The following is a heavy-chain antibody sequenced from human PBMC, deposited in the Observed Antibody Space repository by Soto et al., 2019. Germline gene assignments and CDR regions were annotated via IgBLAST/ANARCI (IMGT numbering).Heavy chain of an antibody. Sequence: GGSLRLSCAASGFTFSSYAMHWVRQAPGKGLEWVAVISYDGSNKYYADSVKGRFTISRDNSKNTLYLQMNSLRAEDTAVYYCARVDTAMVRYYYYGMDVWGQGTAVTVSS. CDR3: ARVDTAMVRYYYYGMDV. CDR1: GFTFSSYA. CDR2: ISYDGSNK. D-gene: IGHD5-18*01. J-gene: IGHJ6*02. V-gene: IGHV3-30-3*01.